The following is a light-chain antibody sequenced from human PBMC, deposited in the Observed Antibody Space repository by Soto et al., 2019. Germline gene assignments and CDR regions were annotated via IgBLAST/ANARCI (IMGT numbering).Light chain of an antibody. CDR1: QNVFSN. Sequence: EIVMTQSPGTLSVSPGERATLSCRASQNVFSNVAWYQQRPGQPPRLLISGASTRATGVPASFSGRGSGTEFTLTISSLEPEDFAVYYCQQRSNWPITFGQGTRLEIK. CDR2: GAS. CDR3: QQRSNWPIT. V-gene: IGKV3-11*01. J-gene: IGKJ5*01.